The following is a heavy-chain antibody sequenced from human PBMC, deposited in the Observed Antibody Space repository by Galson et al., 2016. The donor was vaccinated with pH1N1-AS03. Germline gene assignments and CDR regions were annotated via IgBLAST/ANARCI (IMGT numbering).Heavy chain of an antibody. J-gene: IGHJ4*01. Sequence: QSGAEVKKPGSSVKVSCKIFGGSFSRYAISWVRQAPGQGLEWLGGVTPIFGTTNYAQKFQDRVTITADTSTSASCMELSSLRSDDTAVYYCAQGSYTYGPRVFDNWG. V-gene: IGHV1-69*06. CDR2: VTPIFGTT. CDR3: AQGSYTYGPRVFDN. CDR1: GGSFSRYA. D-gene: IGHD5-18*01.